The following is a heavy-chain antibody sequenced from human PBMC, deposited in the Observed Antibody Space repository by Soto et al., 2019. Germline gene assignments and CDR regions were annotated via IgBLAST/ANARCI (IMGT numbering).Heavy chain of an antibody. CDR1: GGSFSGYY. Sequence: PSXTLSLTCAVYGGSFSGYYWTCIRQPPWTGLEWIWEINHSGSTNYNPSLKSRVTISVDTSKNQFSLKLTSVTAADTAVYYCARDKITGLFDYWGQGTLVTVSS. CDR2: INHSGST. J-gene: IGHJ4*02. V-gene: IGHV4-34*01. D-gene: IGHD2-8*02. CDR3: ARDKITGLFDY.